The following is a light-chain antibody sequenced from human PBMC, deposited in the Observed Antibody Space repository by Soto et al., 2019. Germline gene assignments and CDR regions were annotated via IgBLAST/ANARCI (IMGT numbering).Light chain of an antibody. J-gene: IGKJ1*01. CDR3: QQYGSSPPEKT. Sequence: EIVLTQSPGTLSLSPGERATLSCRASQSVISNYLAWYQQKPGQAPRLLIYGASSRATGIPDRFSGSGSGTDCTLTISRLEPEDFAVYYCQQYGSSPPEKTSGQGTKVEIK. CDR2: GAS. CDR1: QSVISNY. V-gene: IGKV3-20*01.